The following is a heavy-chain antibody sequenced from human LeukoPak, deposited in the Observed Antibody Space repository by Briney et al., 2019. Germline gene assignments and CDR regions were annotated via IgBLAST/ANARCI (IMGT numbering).Heavy chain of an antibody. Sequence: GGSLRLSCAASGFTVSSSYMSWVRQAPGKGLEWVSVIYSGGSTYYADSVKGRFTISRDNSKNTLYLQMNSLRAEDTAVYYCARDFGNGYYYYYGMDVWGQGTTVTVSS. J-gene: IGHJ6*02. CDR1: GFTVSSSY. V-gene: IGHV3-66*01. CDR3: ARDFGNGYYYYYGMDV. D-gene: IGHD2-8*01. CDR2: IYSGGST.